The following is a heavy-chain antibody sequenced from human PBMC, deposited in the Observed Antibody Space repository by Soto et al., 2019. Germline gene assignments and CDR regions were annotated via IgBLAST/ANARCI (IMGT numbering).Heavy chain of an antibody. D-gene: IGHD2-21*01. Sequence: HPGGSLRLSCAASGFTFGIYWMYCVRQAPGKGLVWVSRINTDGSNTNYADSVKGRFIISRDNAKNTLYLQMNSLRAEDTAVYYCARIVGTPPYCFDYLRQAALVTAPQ. CDR3: ARIVGTPPYCFDY. V-gene: IGHV3-74*01. CDR1: GFTFGIYW. CDR2: INTDGSNT. J-gene: IGHJ4*02.